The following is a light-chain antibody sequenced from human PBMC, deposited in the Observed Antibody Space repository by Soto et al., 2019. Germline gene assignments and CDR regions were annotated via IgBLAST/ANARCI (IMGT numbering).Light chain of an antibody. CDR1: QSVSSY. Sequence: IVLTHSPRSFSFFPGERATLSCRASQSVSSYLAWYQQKPGQAPRLLIYDVSTRATGIPARFSGSGSRTDFILTISSLEPEDFAVYYCQQRSNWPITFGQGTRLEI. CDR2: DVS. J-gene: IGKJ5*01. V-gene: IGKV3-11*01. CDR3: QQRSNWPIT.